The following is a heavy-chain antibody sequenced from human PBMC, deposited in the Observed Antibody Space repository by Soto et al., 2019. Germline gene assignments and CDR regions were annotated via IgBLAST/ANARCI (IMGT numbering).Heavy chain of an antibody. J-gene: IGHJ4*02. CDR2: MNPNSGNT. CDR1: GYTFTSYD. D-gene: IGHD3-10*01. V-gene: IGHV1-8*01. Sequence: QVQLVQSGAEVKKPGASVKVSCKASGYTFTSYDTNWVRQATGQGLEWMGWMNPNSGNTGYAQKFQGRVTMTXXPXIXXAYMELSSLRSEDTAVYYCARGVFRGVRVKYYFDYWGQGTLVTVSS. CDR3: ARGVFRGVRVKYYFDY.